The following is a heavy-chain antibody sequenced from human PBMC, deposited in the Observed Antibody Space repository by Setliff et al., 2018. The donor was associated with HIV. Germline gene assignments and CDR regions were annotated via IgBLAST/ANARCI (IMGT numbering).Heavy chain of an antibody. Sequence: SETLSLTCTVSGGSVSSGGYFWNWIRQSPTKGLEWIGCVYYSGSTFYNPSVKSRVTISVDTSKNQFSLKLSSVTAADTAVYYCARVEYSSSSGAFDIWGQGTMVTVSS. CDR2: VYYSGST. J-gene: IGHJ3*02. CDR1: GGSVSSGGYF. D-gene: IGHD6-13*01. CDR3: ARVEYSSSSGAFDI. V-gene: IGHV4-30-4*01.